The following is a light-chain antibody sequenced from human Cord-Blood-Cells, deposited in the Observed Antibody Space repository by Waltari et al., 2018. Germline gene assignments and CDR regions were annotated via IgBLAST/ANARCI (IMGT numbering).Light chain of an antibody. J-gene: IGLJ3*02. Sequence: QSALTQPASASGSPGQSITISCTGTSSDVGRYNLVSWYQQHPGKAPKRMIDEGSKRPSGVSNRFSGSKSGNTASLTISGLQAEDEADYYCCSYAGSSTWVFGGGTKLTVL. CDR1: SSDVGRYNL. V-gene: IGLV2-23*01. CDR2: EGS. CDR3: CSYAGSSTWV.